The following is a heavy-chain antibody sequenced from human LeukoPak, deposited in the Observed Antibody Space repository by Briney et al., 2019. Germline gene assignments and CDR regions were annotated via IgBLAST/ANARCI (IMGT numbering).Heavy chain of an antibody. CDR1: VYTFTGYY. V-gene: IGHV1-2*02. D-gene: IGHD2-15*01. CDR3: AGLLGWFDP. J-gene: IGHJ5*02. CDR2: INPNSGGT. Sequence: GASVKVSCESSVYTFTGYYMHCVRHAPGQGLEWMGWINPNSGGTNYAQKFQRRVTMTRDTSISTAYMELSRLRSDDTAVYYCAGLLGWFDPWGQGTLVTVSS.